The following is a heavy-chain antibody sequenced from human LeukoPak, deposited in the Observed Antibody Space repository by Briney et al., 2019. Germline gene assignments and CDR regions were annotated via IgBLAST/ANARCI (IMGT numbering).Heavy chain of an antibody. Sequence: SETLSLTCTVSGVSISSSNSYWGWSRQPPGKGLEWIGSIYYSGNTYYNASLKSRVTISVDTSKNQFSLKLSSVTAADTAVYYCARGLDTAMGYYYYYMDVWGKGTTVTISS. CDR3: ARGLDTAMGYYYYYMDV. J-gene: IGHJ6*03. CDR2: IYYSGNT. CDR1: GVSISSSNSY. D-gene: IGHD5-18*01. V-gene: IGHV4-39*07.